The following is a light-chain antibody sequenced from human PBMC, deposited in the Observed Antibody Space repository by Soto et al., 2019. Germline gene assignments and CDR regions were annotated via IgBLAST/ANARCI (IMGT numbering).Light chain of an antibody. J-gene: IGKJ1*01. CDR2: GAS. V-gene: IGKV3D-15*01. CDR1: QSXSGX. Sequence: EIVMTQSPATLSVSPGERATLSCRASQSXSGXLAGYHQKPGRAPRLLIYGASTRATXIPARFSGSGSGTEXTXTIXSLXSEDFAVYYCXQYNNWPPTFGQGTKVEIK. CDR3: XQYNNWPPT.